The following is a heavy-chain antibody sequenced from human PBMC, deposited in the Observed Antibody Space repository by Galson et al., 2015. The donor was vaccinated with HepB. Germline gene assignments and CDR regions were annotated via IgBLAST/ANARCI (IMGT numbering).Heavy chain of an antibody. Sequence: SLRLSCAASGFTFRRYWMNWVRQAPGKGLEWVANINQDGSEKYYVDSVEGRFTISRDNANNSLYLELSSLRAEDTALYYCARGNGDSHDYWDQGTLVTVSS. CDR2: INQDGSEK. CDR3: ARGNGDSHDY. D-gene: IGHD4-17*01. J-gene: IGHJ4*02. V-gene: IGHV3-7*03. CDR1: GFTFRRYW.